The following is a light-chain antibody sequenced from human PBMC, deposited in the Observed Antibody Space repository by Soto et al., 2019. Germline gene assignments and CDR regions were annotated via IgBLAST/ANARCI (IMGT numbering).Light chain of an antibody. V-gene: IGKV3-20*01. CDR3: AHYGTSPH. Sequence: EIVLTQSPGTLSLSPGERATLSCRASQTVSSTYLAWYQQKPVQPPRLLIDDASSRDTGIPARFSCSGSGADYTRTISTLETEEFPVYYCAHYGTSPHFGGGTKVEIK. CDR1: QTVSSTY. J-gene: IGKJ4*01. CDR2: DAS.